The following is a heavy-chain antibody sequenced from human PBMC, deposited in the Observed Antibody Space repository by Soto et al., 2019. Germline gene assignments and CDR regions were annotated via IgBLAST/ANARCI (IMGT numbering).Heavy chain of an antibody. J-gene: IGHJ4*02. V-gene: IGHV3-7*05. Sequence: QQLGSLRLSCAASGFTFSSYWMSWVRQAPGKGLEWVANIKQDGSEKYYVDSVKGRFTISRDNAKNSLYLQMNSLRAEDTAVYYCARDLEFWWLVHGYFDYWGQGTLVTVSS. CDR1: GFTFSSYW. CDR2: IKQDGSEK. CDR3: ARDLEFWWLVHGYFDY. D-gene: IGHD6-19*01.